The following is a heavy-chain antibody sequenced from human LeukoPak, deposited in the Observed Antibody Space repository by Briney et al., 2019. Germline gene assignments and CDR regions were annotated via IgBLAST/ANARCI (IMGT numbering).Heavy chain of an antibody. CDR2: ISGSGGST. D-gene: IGHD3-3*01. Sequence: PGGSLRLSCAASGFTFSSFGMRWVRQAPGKGLEWVSVISGSGGSTYYADSVKGRLTITRDNSKNTLYLQMNSLRADDRAVYYWAKEIDFWSGLFHFWGQGTLIAVSS. CDR1: GFTFSSFG. V-gene: IGHV3-23*01. CDR3: AKEIDFWSGLFHF. J-gene: IGHJ4*02.